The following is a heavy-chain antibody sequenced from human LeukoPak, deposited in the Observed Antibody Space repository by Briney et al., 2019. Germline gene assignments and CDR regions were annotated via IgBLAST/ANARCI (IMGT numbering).Heavy chain of an antibody. J-gene: IGHJ4*02. V-gene: IGHV3-33*01. CDR1: GFTFSSFG. CDR3: VRLPHSSGWSYLDY. D-gene: IGHD6-19*01. CDR2: IWYDGSNK. Sequence: GGSLRLSCAASGFTFSSFGTHWVRQAPGKGLEWVAFIWYDGSNKYYADSVKGRFTISRDNSKNTLYLQMNSLRAEDTAVYYCVRLPHSSGWSYLDYWGQGTLVTVSS.